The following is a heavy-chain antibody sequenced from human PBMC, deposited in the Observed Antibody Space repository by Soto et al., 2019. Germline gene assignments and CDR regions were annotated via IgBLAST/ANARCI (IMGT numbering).Heavy chain of an antibody. J-gene: IGHJ6*02. Sequence: GGSLRLSCAASGFTFSSYAMHWVRQAPGKGLEWVAVISYDGSNKYYADSVKGRFTISRDNSKNTLYLQMNSLRAEDTAVYYCARIPGVAAVRNYYYYYGMDVWGQGTTVTVSS. CDR2: ISYDGSNK. D-gene: IGHD6-13*01. CDR1: GFTFSSYA. V-gene: IGHV3-30-3*01. CDR3: ARIPGVAAVRNYYYYYGMDV.